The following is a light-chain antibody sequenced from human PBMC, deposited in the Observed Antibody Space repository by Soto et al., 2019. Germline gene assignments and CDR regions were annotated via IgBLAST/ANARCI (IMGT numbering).Light chain of an antibody. CDR1: QDINKY. CDR3: QQSENGPLT. CDR2: DAS. Sequence: DIQMTQSPPSLSASVGDRITITCQASQDINKYLNWYQQKLGKAPKLLIYDASNLQRGVPSRFSGSGSGTHFSLSISSLQPEDIATYYCQQSENGPLTFGGGTKVDIK. V-gene: IGKV1-33*01. J-gene: IGKJ4*01.